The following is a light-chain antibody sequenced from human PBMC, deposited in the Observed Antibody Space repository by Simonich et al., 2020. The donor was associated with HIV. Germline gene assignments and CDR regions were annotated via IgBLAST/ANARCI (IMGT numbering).Light chain of an antibody. CDR1: QTISSY. CDR2: AAS. V-gene: IGKV1-39*01. Sequence: DIQMIQSPSSLSASVGDRVTITCRASQTISSYLNWYQQKPGKAPKLLFYAASSLQSGVPSRFSGSGSGTDFTLTISSLQPEDFATYYCQQSFSTPLTFGGGTKVEIK. J-gene: IGKJ4*01. CDR3: QQSFSTPLT.